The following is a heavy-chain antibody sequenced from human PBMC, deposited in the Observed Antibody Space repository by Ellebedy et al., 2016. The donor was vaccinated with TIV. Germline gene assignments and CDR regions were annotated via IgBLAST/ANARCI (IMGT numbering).Heavy chain of an antibody. CDR1: GFTFSTIW. CDR2: INQDGSAK. V-gene: IGHV3-7*03. Sequence: GESLKISCAASGFTFSTIWMTWVRQAPGKGLEWVAHINQDGSAKSCVDSVKGRFTISRDNAKNSLYLQMNSLRAEDTAVYYCVKYLGRAMDVWGRGTTVTVSS. CDR3: VKYLGRAMDV. D-gene: IGHD1-26*01. J-gene: IGHJ6*02.